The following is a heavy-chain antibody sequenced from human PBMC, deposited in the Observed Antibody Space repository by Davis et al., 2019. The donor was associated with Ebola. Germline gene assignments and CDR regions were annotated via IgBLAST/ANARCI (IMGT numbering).Heavy chain of an antibody. J-gene: IGHJ5*02. CDR1: GFTFSSYS. CDR2: ISSSSSSI. Sequence: GESLKISCAASGFTFSSYSMNWVRQAPGKGLEWVSSISSSSSSIYYADSVKGRFTISRDNAKNTLYLQMKRLRAEDTAVYYCARGVLYYYDSSGYYNWFDPWGQGTLVTVSS. CDR3: ARGVLYYYDSSGYYNWFDP. D-gene: IGHD3-22*01. V-gene: IGHV3-21*01.